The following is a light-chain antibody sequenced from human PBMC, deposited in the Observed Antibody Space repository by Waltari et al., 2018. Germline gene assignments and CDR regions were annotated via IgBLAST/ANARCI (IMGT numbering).Light chain of an antibody. CDR3: QTYDRSLSASV. CDR1: SSNIGAYD. Sequence: QSVLAQPPSVSGTPGPRVTISCTGSSSNIGAYDVHLYQQLPGTATKLLIYGTNSRPSGVPDRFSGSKSVTSASLVIAGLQVEDEADYYCQTYDRSLSASVFGGGTKLTVL. V-gene: IGLV1-40*01. CDR2: GTN. J-gene: IGLJ2*01.